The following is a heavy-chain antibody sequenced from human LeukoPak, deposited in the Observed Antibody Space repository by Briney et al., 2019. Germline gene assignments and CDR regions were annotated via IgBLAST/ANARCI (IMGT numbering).Heavy chain of an antibody. D-gene: IGHD3-10*01. V-gene: IGHV4-59*01. Sequence: SETLSLTCTVSGGSISNNYWSWIRQPPGKGLEWFGYIHSSGSTDYNPSLKSRVTISVDTSKNQFSLKLSSVMTADTAVCYCAREISYSGAFDYWGQGTLVTVSS. CDR2: IHSSGST. J-gene: IGHJ4*02. CDR3: AREISYSGAFDY. CDR1: GGSISNNY.